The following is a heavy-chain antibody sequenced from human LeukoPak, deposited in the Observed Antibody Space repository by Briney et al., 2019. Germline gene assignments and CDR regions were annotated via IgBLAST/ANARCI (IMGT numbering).Heavy chain of an antibody. CDR1: GGSFSGYY. Sequence: SETLSLTCAVYGGSFSGYYWSWIRQPPGKGLEWIGEINHSGSTNYNPSLTSRVTISVDTSKNQFSLKLSSATAADTAVYYCARRPLYSYGPNDYWGQGTLVTVSS. J-gene: IGHJ4*02. D-gene: IGHD5-18*01. V-gene: IGHV4-34*01. CDR2: INHSGST. CDR3: ARRPLYSYGPNDY.